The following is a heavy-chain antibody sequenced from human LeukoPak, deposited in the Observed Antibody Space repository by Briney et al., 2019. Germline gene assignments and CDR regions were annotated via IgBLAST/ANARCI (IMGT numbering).Heavy chain of an antibody. D-gene: IGHD6-13*01. CDR1: GFTLYLQG. Sequence: GVPLRLSCAPSGFTLYLQGVRGVRQARGKGLEGGCGIKWGGCRTGYADSVKGRFTISRDNAKNSVYLQMNSLRAEDTALYYCARGRGSSWYFYFDYWGQGTLVTVSS. J-gene: IGHJ4*02. CDR3: ARGRGSSWYFYFDY. CDR2: IKWGGCRT. V-gene: IGHV3-20*04.